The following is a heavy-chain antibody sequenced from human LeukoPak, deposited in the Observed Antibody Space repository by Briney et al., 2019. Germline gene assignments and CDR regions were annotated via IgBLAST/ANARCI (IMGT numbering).Heavy chain of an antibody. CDR3: AKERRGVRTDY. CDR1: GFTFSSYG. J-gene: IGHJ4*02. V-gene: IGHV3-30*18. Sequence: GGSLRLSCAASGFTFSSYGMHWVRQAPGKGLEWVAVISYDGSNKYYADSVKCRFTISRDNSKNTLYLQMNSLRAEDTAVYYCAKERRGVRTDYWGQGTLVTVSS. CDR2: ISYDGSNK.